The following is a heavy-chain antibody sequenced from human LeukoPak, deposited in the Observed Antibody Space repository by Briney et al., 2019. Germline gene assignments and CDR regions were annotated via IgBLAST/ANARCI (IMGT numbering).Heavy chain of an antibody. D-gene: IGHD3-10*01. CDR3: ARRNYGSGSPDY. V-gene: IGHV3-48*03. CDR1: GFTFSSYE. Sequence: GGSLRLSCAASGFTFSSYEMNWVRQAPGKGPEWVSYISSSGSTIYCADSVKGRFTISRDNAKNSLYLQMNSLRAEDTAVYYCARRNYGSGSPDYWGQGTLVTVSS. CDR2: ISSSGSTI. J-gene: IGHJ4*02.